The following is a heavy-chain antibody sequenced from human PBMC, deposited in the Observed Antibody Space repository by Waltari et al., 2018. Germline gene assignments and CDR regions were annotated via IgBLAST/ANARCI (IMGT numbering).Heavy chain of an antibody. Sequence: EVQLVESGGGLVQPGGSLRLSCAASGFTFSSYWMSWVRQAPGKGLEWVANIKQDGSEKYYVDSVKGRFTISRDNAKNLLYLQMNSLRAEDTAVYYCARARYYYGSGLIDYWGQGTLVTVSS. CDR1: GFTFSSYW. CDR2: IKQDGSEK. CDR3: ARARYYYGSGLIDY. V-gene: IGHV3-7*03. J-gene: IGHJ4*02. D-gene: IGHD3-10*01.